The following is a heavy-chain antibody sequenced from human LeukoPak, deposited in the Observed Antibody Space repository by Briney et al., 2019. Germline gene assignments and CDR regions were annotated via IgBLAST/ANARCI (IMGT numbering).Heavy chain of an antibody. D-gene: IGHD3-22*01. CDR2: ISSSSSTI. CDR1: GFTFSNYD. J-gene: IGHJ4*02. CDR3: ARDRPYYYDSSGYYGY. Sequence: GGSLRLSCVASGFTFSNYDMSWVRQAPGKGLEWVSYISSSSSTIYYADSVKGRFTISRDNAKNSLYLQMNSLRAEDTAVYYCARDRPYYYDSSGYYGYWGQGTLVTVSS. V-gene: IGHV3-48*04.